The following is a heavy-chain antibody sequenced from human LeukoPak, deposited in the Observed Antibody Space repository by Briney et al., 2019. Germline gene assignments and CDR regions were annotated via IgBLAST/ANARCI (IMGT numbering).Heavy chain of an antibody. CDR3: ARDAAQQLVRDY. CDR1: GYTLTELS. D-gene: IGHD6-13*01. V-gene: IGHV1-18*01. CDR2: ISAYNGNT. J-gene: IGHJ4*02. Sequence: ASVKVSCKVSGYTLTELSMHWVRQAPGQGLEWMGWISAYNGNTNYAQKLQGRVTMTTDTSTSTAYMELRSLRSDDTAVYYCARDAAQQLVRDYWGQGTLVTVSS.